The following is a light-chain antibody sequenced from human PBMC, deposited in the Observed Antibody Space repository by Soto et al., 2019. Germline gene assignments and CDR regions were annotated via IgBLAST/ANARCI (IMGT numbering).Light chain of an antibody. V-gene: IGKV3-20*01. CDR2: GAS. CDR1: QSVRGRY. J-gene: IGKJ3*01. Sequence: EIVLTQSPGTLSLSPGERAALSCRASQSVRGRYLAWYQQRPGQAPRLLIYGASSSATGIPDRFTGSGSGTDFTLTISRLEPQDFAVYYCQQYVTSPLFTSGPGTKVEIK. CDR3: QQYVTSPLFT.